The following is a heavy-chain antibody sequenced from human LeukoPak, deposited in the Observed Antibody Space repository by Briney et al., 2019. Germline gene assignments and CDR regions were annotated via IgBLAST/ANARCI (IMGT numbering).Heavy chain of an antibody. CDR3: ARAVPGFDY. Sequence: GGSLRLSCVGSGFTFSDFTINWVRQAPGKGLEWVACISSSSSTYIYYSDSVKGRFTISRDNAKNSVYLEMTSLRAEDTAVYYCARAVPGFDYWGQGILVTVSS. CDR1: GFTFSDFT. V-gene: IGHV3-21*06. CDR2: ISSSSSTYI. J-gene: IGHJ4*02.